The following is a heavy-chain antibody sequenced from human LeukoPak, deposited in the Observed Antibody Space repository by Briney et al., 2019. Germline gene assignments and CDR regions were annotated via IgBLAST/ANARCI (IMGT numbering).Heavy chain of an antibody. D-gene: IGHD1-1*01. CDR3: ARGLEWGDGFDI. V-gene: IGHV4-34*01. CDR1: GGSFSGYY. Sequence: SETLSLTCAVYGGSFSGYYWSWIRQPPGKGLEWIGEINHSGSTNYNPSLKSRVTISVDTSKNHFSLKLTSVTAADTAVYYCARGLEWGDGFDIWGQGTMVTVSP. CDR2: INHSGST. J-gene: IGHJ3*02.